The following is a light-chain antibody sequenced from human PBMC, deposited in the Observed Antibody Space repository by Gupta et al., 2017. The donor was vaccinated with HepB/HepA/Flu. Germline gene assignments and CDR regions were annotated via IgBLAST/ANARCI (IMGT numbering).Light chain of an antibody. CDR1: SSDLGSYNL. V-gene: IGLV2-23*02. CDR3: CSYAGSKV. CDR2: EVS. Sequence: QSALTQPASVSGSPGQSITISCTGTSSDLGSYNLVSWYQQHPGKAPKLMIYEVSRRPSGVSNRFSGFKSGNTASLTISGLQAEDEADYYCCSYAGSKVLGTGTKVTVL. J-gene: IGLJ1*01.